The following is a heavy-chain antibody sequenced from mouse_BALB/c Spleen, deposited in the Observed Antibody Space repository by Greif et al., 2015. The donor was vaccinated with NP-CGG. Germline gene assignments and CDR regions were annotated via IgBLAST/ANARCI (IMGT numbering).Heavy chain of an antibody. V-gene: IGHV3-8*02. CDR3: AKRWLLRSWFAY. J-gene: IGHJ3*01. D-gene: IGHD2-3*01. CDR2: ISYSGST. CDR1: GDSITSGY. Sequence: VQLQQSGPSLVKPSQTLSLTCSVTGDSITSGYWNWIRKFPGNKLEYMGYISYSGSTYYNPSLKSRISITRDTSKNXYYLQLNSVTTEDTVTYYCAKRWLLRSWFAYWGQGTLVTVSA.